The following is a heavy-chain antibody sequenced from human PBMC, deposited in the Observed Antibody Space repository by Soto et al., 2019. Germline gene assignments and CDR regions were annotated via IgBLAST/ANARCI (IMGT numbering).Heavy chain of an antibody. CDR2: IFSSGST. CDR1: GGSINTFY. V-gene: IGHV4-4*07. CDR3: AREGSYSAYNFAHGIQLWSFDF. Sequence: TSETLSLTCTVSGGSINTFYWSWVRQPAGKGLEWIGRIFSSGSTSFNPSLESRVAMSVDTSKNHFSLNLSSVTAADMAVYYCAREGSYSAYNFAHGIQLWSFDFWGQGALVTVSS. J-gene: IGHJ4*02. D-gene: IGHD5-12*01.